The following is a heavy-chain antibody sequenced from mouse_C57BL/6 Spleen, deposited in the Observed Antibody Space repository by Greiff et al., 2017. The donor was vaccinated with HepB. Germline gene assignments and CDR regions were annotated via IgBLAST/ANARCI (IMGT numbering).Heavy chain of an antibody. J-gene: IGHJ4*01. CDR2: INPNNGGT. CDR1: GYTFTDYY. Sequence: EVQLQQSGPELVKPGASVKISCKASGYTFTDYYMNWVKQSHGKSLEWIGDINPNNGGTSYNQKFKGKATLTVDKSSSTAYMELRSLTSEDSAVYYCARWLLQNYYAMDYWGQGTSVTVSS. CDR3: ARWLLQNYYAMDY. D-gene: IGHD2-3*01. V-gene: IGHV1-26*01.